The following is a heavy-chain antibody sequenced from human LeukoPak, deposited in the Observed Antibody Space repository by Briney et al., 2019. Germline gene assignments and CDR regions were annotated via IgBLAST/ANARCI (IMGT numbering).Heavy chain of an antibody. CDR1: GFTFSSYG. J-gene: IGHJ4*02. V-gene: IGHV3-33*01. D-gene: IGHD6-6*01. CDR3: ARDQRAARRGGLVY. CDR2: IWYDGSNK. Sequence: GGSLRLSCAASGFTFSSYGMHWVRQAPGKGLEWVAVIWYDGSNKYYADSVKGRCTISRDNSKNTLYLQMNSLRAEDTAVYYCARDQRAARRGGLVYWGQGTLVTASS.